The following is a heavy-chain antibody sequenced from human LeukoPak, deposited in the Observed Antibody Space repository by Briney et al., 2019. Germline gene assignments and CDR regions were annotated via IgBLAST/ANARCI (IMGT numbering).Heavy chain of an antibody. J-gene: IGHJ3*02. CDR3: ARIHQSITIFGVVIDAFDI. V-gene: IGHV1-18*01. CDR1: GYSFINYG. CDR2: INTSNGNT. Sequence: GASVKVSCKASGYSFINYGIDWVRQAPGRGIEWMGWINTSNGNTNFAQKFQGRVTMTTDTSTSTAYMELRSLRSDDTAVYYCARIHQSITIFGVVIDAFDIRGQGTMVTVSS. D-gene: IGHD3-3*01.